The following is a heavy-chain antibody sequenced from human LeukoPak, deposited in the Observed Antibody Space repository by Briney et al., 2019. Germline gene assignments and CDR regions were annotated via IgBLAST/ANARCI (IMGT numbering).Heavy chain of an antibody. CDR3: ARQKLAIDSSGYYPDAFDI. J-gene: IGHJ3*02. CDR2: IYYSGST. CDR1: GDFLNNSL. D-gene: IGHD3-22*01. V-gene: IGHV4-39*01. Sequence: MPAETLSLICTVSGDFLNNSLWSWIRHPPGKGREWIGSIYYSGSTYYNPSLKSRVTISVDTSKNQFSLKLSSLTAADTAVYYCARQKLAIDSSGYYPDAFDIWGQGTMVTVSS.